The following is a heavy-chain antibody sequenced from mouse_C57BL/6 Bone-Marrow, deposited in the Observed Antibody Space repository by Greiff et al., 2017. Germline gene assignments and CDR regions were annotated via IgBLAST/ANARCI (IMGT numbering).Heavy chain of an antibody. V-gene: IGHV1-75*01. Sequence: VKLQESGPELVKPGASVKISCKASGYTFTDYYINWVKQRPGQGLEWIGWIFPGSGSTYNNEKFKGKATLTVDKYSSTAYVLLSSRTAEDSAVEFCAREGDGAWFAYWGQGTLVTVSA. D-gene: IGHD3-3*01. CDR3: AREGDGAWFAY. CDR2: IFPGSGST. J-gene: IGHJ3*01. CDR1: GYTFTDYY.